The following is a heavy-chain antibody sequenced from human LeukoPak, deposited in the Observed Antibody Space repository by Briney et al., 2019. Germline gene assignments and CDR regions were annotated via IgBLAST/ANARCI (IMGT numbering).Heavy chain of an antibody. V-gene: IGHV1-69*01. CDR3: AREKRDMGFIGVVLAFDI. CDR2: IIPIFGTA. D-gene: IGHD3-3*01. Sequence: GSSVKVSCKASGGTFSSYAISWVRQAPGQGLEWMGGIIPIFGTANYAQKFQGRVTITAGESTSTAYMELSSLRSEDTAVYYCAREKRDMGFIGVVLAFDIWGQGTMVTVSS. CDR1: GGTFSSYA. J-gene: IGHJ3*02.